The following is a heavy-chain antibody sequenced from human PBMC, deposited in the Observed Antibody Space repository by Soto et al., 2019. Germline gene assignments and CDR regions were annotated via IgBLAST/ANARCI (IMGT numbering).Heavy chain of an antibody. CDR3: AREYSDYDSQDAFDI. D-gene: IGHD5-12*01. CDR1: GGSISSYY. J-gene: IGHJ3*02. Sequence: QVQLQESGPGLVKPSETLSLTCTVSGGSISSYYWSWIRQPPGKGLEWIGYIYYSGSTNYNPSLKSRVTISVGTSKNQFSLKLSSGTAADTDVYYCAREYSDYDSQDAFDIWGQGTMVTVSS. V-gene: IGHV4-59*01. CDR2: IYYSGST.